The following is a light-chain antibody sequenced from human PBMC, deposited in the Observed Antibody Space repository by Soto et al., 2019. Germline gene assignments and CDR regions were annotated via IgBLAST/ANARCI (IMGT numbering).Light chain of an antibody. V-gene: IGLV2-14*01. CDR1: SSDVGGYNY. Sequence: QSALTQPASVSGSPGQSITISCTGTSSDVGGYNYVSWYQHHPGKVPKLMIYDVSSRPSGVSNRFSGSKSGNTASLTISGLQAEDEADYYCSSYTAFSAPVVFGGGTKVTVL. J-gene: IGLJ2*01. CDR2: DVS. CDR3: SSYTAFSAPVV.